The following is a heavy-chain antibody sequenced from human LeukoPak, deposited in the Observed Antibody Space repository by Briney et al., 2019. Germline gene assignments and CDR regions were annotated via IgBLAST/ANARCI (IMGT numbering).Heavy chain of an antibody. CDR2: IYYSGST. Sequence: SETLSLTCTVAGGSISSSSYYLGWIRQPPGKGLEWIGSIYYSGSTYYNPSLKSRVTISVDTSKNQFSLKLSSVTAADTAVYYCARHEGYSYGYFFDYWGQGTLVTVSS. CDR1: GGSISSSSYY. D-gene: IGHD5-18*01. V-gene: IGHV4-39*07. CDR3: ARHEGYSYGYFFDY. J-gene: IGHJ4*02.